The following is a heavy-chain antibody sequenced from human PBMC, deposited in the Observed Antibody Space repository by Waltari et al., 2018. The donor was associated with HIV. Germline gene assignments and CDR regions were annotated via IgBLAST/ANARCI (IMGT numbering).Heavy chain of an antibody. Sequence: EVQLVESGGGLVQPGGSLRRACAASGLTFSLYWIGWVRPAPGKGLEWVANIKQDGSEKHYVDSVKGRFTISRDNAKKSLYLQMNSLRAEDTAVYYCARMGLMMYAIGAFDIWGQGTMVTVSS. CDR1: GLTFSLYW. CDR3: ARMGLMMYAIGAFDI. J-gene: IGHJ3*02. D-gene: IGHD2-8*01. V-gene: IGHV3-7*01. CDR2: IKQDGSEK.